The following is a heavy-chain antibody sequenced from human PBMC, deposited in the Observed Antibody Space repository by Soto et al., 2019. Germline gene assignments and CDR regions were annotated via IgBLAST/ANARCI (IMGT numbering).Heavy chain of an antibody. D-gene: IGHD1-26*01. CDR1: GFKFDDYM. CDR3: AKEGNGGSSLDH. J-gene: IGHJ4*02. CDR2: ISWDGDFL. V-gene: IGHV3-43*01. Sequence: EVLLVESGGGVVQPGGSLRLSCEASGFKFDDYMMHWVRQAPGKGLEWISRISWDGDFLDYADSIKGRFTVSRDNSKNSLYLHMNSLKTEDTAFYSSAKEGNGGSSLDHWGQGTLVTVSS.